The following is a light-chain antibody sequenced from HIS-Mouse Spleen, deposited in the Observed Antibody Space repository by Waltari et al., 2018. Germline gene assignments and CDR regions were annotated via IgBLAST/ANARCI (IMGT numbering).Light chain of an antibody. V-gene: IGLV3-21*03. Sequence: SYVLPQPPSVSVAPGKTARITCGGNNMGSKRVHWYQKKPGQAPVLVVYDDSDRPSGIPERFSGSNSGNPATLTISRVEAGDEADYYCQVWDSSSDHVVFGGGTKLTVL. CDR1: NMGSKR. J-gene: IGLJ2*01. CDR2: DDS. CDR3: QVWDSSSDHVV.